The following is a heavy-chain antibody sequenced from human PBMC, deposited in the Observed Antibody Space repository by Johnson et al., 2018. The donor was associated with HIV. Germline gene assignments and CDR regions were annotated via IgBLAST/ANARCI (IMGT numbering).Heavy chain of an antibody. CDR3: ARDGRDRVTRGSFEV. CDR2: IKQDGSEK. Sequence: MLLVESGGGLVQPGGSLRLSCAASGFTFSSYWMSWVRQAPGKGLEWVANIKQDGSEKYYVDSVKGRFTISRDNAKNSLYLQMNSLRPEDTAVYYCARDGRDRVTRGSFEVWGQGTMVTVSS. CDR1: GFTFSSYW. V-gene: IGHV3-7*01. J-gene: IGHJ3*01. D-gene: IGHD5-18*01.